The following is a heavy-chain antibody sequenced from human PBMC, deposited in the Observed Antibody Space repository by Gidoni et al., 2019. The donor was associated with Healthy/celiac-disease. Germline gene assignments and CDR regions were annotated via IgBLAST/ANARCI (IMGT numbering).Heavy chain of an antibody. CDR3: AKGNYDSSGYYNDFDY. D-gene: IGHD3-22*01. Sequence: EVQLVESGGGLVQPGRSLRLSCAASGFTFDAYAMHWVRQATGKGLEWVSGISWNSGSIGYADSVKGRFTISRDNAKNSLYLQMNSLRAEDTALYYCAKGNYDSSGYYNDFDYWGQGTLVTVSS. J-gene: IGHJ4*02. CDR2: ISWNSGSI. CDR1: GFTFDAYA. V-gene: IGHV3-9*01.